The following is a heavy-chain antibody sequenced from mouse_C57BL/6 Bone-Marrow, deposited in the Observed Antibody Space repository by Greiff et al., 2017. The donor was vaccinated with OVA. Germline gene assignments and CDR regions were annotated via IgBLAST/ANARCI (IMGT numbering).Heavy chain of an antibody. CDR1: GYAFTNYL. CDR3: ARSYGYYGFAY. CDR2: INPGSGGT. Sequence: VQLQQSGAELVRPGTSVKVSCKASGYAFTNYLIEWVKQRPGQGLEWIGVINPGSGGTNYNEKFKGKATLTADKSSSTAYMQLSSLTSEDSAVYCCARSYGYYGFAYWGQGTLVTVSA. V-gene: IGHV1-54*01. J-gene: IGHJ3*01. D-gene: IGHD2-3*01.